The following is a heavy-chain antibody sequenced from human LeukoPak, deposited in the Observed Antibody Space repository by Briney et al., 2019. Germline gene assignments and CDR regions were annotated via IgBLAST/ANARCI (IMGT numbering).Heavy chain of an antibody. CDR1: GFAFGSYA. V-gene: IGHV3-23*01. D-gene: IGHD3-10*01. CDR3: AKSGNPPGNY. CDR2: ISGSGGST. Sequence: TGGSLRLSCAASGFAFGSYAMSWVRQAPGKGLEWVSAISGSGGSTYYADSVKGRFTISRDNSKNTLYLQMNSLRAEDTAVYYCAKSGNPPGNYWGQGTLVTVSS. J-gene: IGHJ4*02.